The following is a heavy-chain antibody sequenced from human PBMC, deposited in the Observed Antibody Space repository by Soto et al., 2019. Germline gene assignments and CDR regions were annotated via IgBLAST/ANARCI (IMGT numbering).Heavy chain of an antibody. V-gene: IGHV5-51*01. Sequence: LKISCKGFGYTFTNYWIGWVRQMPGKGPEWMGIIYPGDSDTKYNPSFQGQVTISADKSITTTYLQWSSLKASDTAIYYCAASIFYYGMDVWGQGTTVTVSS. J-gene: IGHJ6*02. CDR3: AASIFYYGMDV. CDR2: IYPGDSDT. CDR1: GYTFTNYW.